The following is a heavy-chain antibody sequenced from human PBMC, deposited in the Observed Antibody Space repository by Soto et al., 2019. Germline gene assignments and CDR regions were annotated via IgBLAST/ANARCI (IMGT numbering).Heavy chain of an antibody. Sequence: QVQLQQWGAGLLKPSETLSLTCAVYGGSFSDHYWSWIRQTPGKELEWIGEINHSGSTNYNPYFKSRVTISVDTSKNQFSLYLSSVTAADTAVTYCARGVGGYSYGGLDSWGQGTLVTVSA. J-gene: IGHJ5*01. CDR1: GGSFSDHY. D-gene: IGHD5-18*01. CDR2: INHSGST. V-gene: IGHV4-34*01. CDR3: ARGVGGYSYGGLDS.